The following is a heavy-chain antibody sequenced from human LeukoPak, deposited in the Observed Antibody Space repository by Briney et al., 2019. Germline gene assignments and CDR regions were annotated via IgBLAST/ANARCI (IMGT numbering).Heavy chain of an antibody. Sequence: SETLSLTCTVSGYSISSGYYWGWIRQPPGKGLEWIGSIYHSGSTYYNPSLKSRVTITVDTSKNQFSLKLSSVTAADTAVYYCARHVTVTYDAFDLWGQGTMVTVSS. V-gene: IGHV4-38-2*02. CDR2: IYHSGST. D-gene: IGHD4-11*01. CDR1: GYSISSGYY. CDR3: ARHVTVTYDAFDL. J-gene: IGHJ3*01.